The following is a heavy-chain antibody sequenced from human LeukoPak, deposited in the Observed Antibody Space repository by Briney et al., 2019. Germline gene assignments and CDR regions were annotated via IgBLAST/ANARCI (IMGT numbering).Heavy chain of an antibody. D-gene: IGHD3-10*01. CDR1: GYTFTGYY. Sequence: GASVRVSCTASGYTFTGYYMHWVRQAPGQGRECMGWINPNTGGTNYAQTFQGRVTITRDTSISTAYMELSRLRSDDTAVYYCARDFGELFGMDVWGKGTTVTVSS. CDR2: INPNTGGT. CDR3: ARDFGELFGMDV. V-gene: IGHV1-2*02. J-gene: IGHJ6*01.